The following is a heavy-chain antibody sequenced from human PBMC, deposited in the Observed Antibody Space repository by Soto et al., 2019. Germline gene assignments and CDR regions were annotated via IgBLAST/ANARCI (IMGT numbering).Heavy chain of an antibody. CDR3: AKAQSPESFDY. Sequence: PGGSLRLSCAVSGFTLANSAMSWVRQAPGKGLEWVSAIGGVGGDTYYAGSVKGRFTISRDNSKNTLYLQMNSLRAEDTAVYYCAKAQSPESFDYWGQGTLVTVSS. J-gene: IGHJ4*02. V-gene: IGHV3-23*01. D-gene: IGHD3-10*01. CDR1: GFTLANSA. CDR2: IGGVGGDT.